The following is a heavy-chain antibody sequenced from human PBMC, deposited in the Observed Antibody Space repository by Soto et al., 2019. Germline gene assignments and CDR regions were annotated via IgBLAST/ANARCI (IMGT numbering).Heavy chain of an antibody. J-gene: IGHJ6*02. CDR1: GYTFTSYD. V-gene: IGHV1-8*01. Sequence: ASVKVSCKASGYTFTSYDINWVRQATGQGLEWMGWMNPNSGNTGYAQKFQGRATMTRNTSISTAYMELSSLRSEDTAVYYCARGRLYSYGNYYYYGMDVWGQGTTVTVSS. CDR3: ARGRLYSYGNYYYYGMDV. D-gene: IGHD5-18*01. CDR2: MNPNSGNT.